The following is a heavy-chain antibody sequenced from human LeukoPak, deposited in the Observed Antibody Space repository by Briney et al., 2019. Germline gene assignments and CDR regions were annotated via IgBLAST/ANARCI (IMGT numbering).Heavy chain of an antibody. CDR1: GGSISSYY. V-gene: IGHV4-59*01. Sequence: SETLSLTCTVSGGSISSYYWSWIRQPPGKGLEWIGYIYYSGSTNYNPSLKSRVTVSADTSKNQFSLKLSSVTAADTAVYYCARDKGGRLDPWGQGTLVTVSS. CDR2: IYYSGST. D-gene: IGHD2-15*01. J-gene: IGHJ5*02. CDR3: ARDKGGRLDP.